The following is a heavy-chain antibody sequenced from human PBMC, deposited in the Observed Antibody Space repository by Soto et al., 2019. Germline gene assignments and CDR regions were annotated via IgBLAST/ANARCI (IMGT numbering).Heavy chain of an antibody. CDR1: GGSFSGHY. Sequence: QVQLQQWGAGLLKPSETLSLTCAVYGGSFSGHYWSWIRQPPGKGLEWIGEINHSGSTNYNPSLKSRVTISVDTSKNQFSLKLSSVTAADTAVYYCARIGKYYDFWSGYHTPYGMDVWGQGTTVTVSS. CDR2: INHSGST. D-gene: IGHD3-3*01. CDR3: ARIGKYYDFWSGYHTPYGMDV. J-gene: IGHJ6*02. V-gene: IGHV4-34*01.